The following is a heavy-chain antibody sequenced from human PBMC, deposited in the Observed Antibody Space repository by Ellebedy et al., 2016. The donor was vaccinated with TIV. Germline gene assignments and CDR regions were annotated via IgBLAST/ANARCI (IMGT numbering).Heavy chain of an antibody. J-gene: IGHJ5*02. CDR3: ARGSGPNWLDP. CDR2: ISGYSGNT. V-gene: IGHV1-18*04. CDR1: GFTFTRYG. D-gene: IGHD6-19*01. Sequence: AASVKVSCKASGFTFTRYGINWVRQAPGQGLEWMGWISGYSGNTDYAQKFQGRVTMTTDTGTNTGYMELTSLTSDDTAQYYCARGSGPNWLDPWGQGTLVAVSS.